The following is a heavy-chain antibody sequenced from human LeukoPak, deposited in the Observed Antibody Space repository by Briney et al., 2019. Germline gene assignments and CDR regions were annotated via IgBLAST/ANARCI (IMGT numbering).Heavy chain of an antibody. CDR1: GYTFTSYA. D-gene: IGHD3-10*01. CDR3: ARDAMVRGVTKLTPPDY. J-gene: IGHJ4*02. CDR2: INAGNGNT. V-gene: IGHV1-3*01. Sequence: ASVKVSCKASGYTFTSYAMHWVRQAPGQRLEWMGWINAGNGNTKYSQKFQGRVTITRDTSASTAYMELSSLRSEDTAVYYCARDAMVRGVTKLTPPDYWGQGTLVTVSS.